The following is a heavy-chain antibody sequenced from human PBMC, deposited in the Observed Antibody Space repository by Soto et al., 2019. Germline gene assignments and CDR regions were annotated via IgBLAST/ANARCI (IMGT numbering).Heavy chain of an antibody. CDR3: ARHLPSDITMIVVVISAFDI. D-gene: IGHD3-22*01. V-gene: IGHV4-39*01. J-gene: IGHJ3*02. CDR2: IYYSGST. CDR1: GGHLSSSSYY. Sequence: SETLSLTCTVSGGHLSSSSYYWGWIRQPPGKGLEWIGSIYYSGSTYYNPSLKSRVTISVDTSKNQFSLKLSSVTAADTAVYYCARHLPSDITMIVVVISAFDIWGQGTMVTVSS.